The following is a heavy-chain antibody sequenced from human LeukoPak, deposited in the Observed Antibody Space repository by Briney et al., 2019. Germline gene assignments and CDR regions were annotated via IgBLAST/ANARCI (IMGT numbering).Heavy chain of an antibody. CDR2: ISNSGRTT. V-gene: IGHV3-48*03. CDR1: GFTFSSYE. J-gene: IGHJ3*02. Sequence: GGSLRLSCASSGFTFSSYEMNWVRQAPGKGLEWLSYISNSGRTTYYADSVKGRFTISRDNSKNMLYLQMNSLRAEDTAVYYCAKDLRFGEYDAFDIWGRGTMVTVSS. CDR3: AKDLRFGEYDAFDI. D-gene: IGHD3-10*01.